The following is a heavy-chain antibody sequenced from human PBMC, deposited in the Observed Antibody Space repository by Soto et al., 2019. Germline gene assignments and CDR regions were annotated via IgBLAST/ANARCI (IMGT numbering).Heavy chain of an antibody. CDR1: GFTFSSYS. Sequence: EVQLVESGGGLVKPGGSLRLSCAASGFTFSSYSMNWVRQAPGKGLEWVSSISSSSSYIYYADSVNGRFTISRDNAKNSLYLQMNSLRAEDTAVYYCARETTVVTDWFDPWGQGTLVTVSS. D-gene: IGHD4-17*01. CDR2: ISSSSSYI. CDR3: ARETTVVTDWFDP. V-gene: IGHV3-21*01. J-gene: IGHJ5*02.